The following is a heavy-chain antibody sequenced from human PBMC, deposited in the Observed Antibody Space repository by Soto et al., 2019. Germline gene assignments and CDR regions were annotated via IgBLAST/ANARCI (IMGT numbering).Heavy chain of an antibody. Sequence: ASVKVSCKASGYTFTSYGISWVRQAPGQGLEWMGWISAYNGNTNYAQKLQGRVTMTTDTFTSTAYMELRRLRSDDTAVYYCARDNSPGIAAAGGDFDYWGQGTLVTVSS. D-gene: IGHD6-13*01. V-gene: IGHV1-18*01. CDR2: ISAYNGNT. CDR1: GYTFTSYG. CDR3: ARDNSPGIAAAGGDFDY. J-gene: IGHJ4*02.